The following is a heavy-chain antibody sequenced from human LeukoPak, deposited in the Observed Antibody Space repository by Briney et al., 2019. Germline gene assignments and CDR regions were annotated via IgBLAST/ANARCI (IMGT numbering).Heavy chain of an antibody. CDR3: ARDFSSSWYQLINYFDY. J-gene: IGHJ4*02. Sequence: PGRSLRLSCAASGFTFSSYAMHWVRQAPGKGLEWVAVISYDGSNKYYADSVKGRFTISRDNAKNSLYLQMNSLRAEDTAVYYCARDFSSSWYQLINYFDYWGQGTLVTVSS. CDR1: GFTFSSYA. D-gene: IGHD6-13*01. V-gene: IGHV3-30*04. CDR2: ISYDGSNK.